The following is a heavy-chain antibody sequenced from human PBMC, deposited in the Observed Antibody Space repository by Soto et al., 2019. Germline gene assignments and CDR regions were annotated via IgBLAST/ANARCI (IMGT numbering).Heavy chain of an antibody. D-gene: IGHD6-13*01. CDR1: GFTFSDYY. V-gene: IGHV3-11*05. J-gene: IGHJ4*02. CDR3: ARGRGAAAGYFDF. Sequence: QVQLVESGGGLVKPGGSLRLSCAVSGFTFSDYYMTWIRQAPGKGLEWVSYISSSTSHTNYADSVKGRFTISRDNAKNSLFLQMNSLRAADAAVYYCARGRGAAAGYFDFWGQGTLVTVSS. CDR2: ISSSTSHT.